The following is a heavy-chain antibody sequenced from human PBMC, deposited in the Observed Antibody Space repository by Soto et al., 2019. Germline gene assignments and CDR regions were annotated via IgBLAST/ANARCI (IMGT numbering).Heavy chain of an antibody. V-gene: IGHV3-23*01. Sequence: GGSLRLSCAASGFTFSSYAMSWVRQAPGKGLEWVSTISGSDGSTYYADSVKGRLTISRDNSKNTLYLQMTSLRAEDTAVYYCAKEYSSGWYYFDYWGQGTLVTVSS. D-gene: IGHD6-19*01. CDR2: ISGSDGST. CDR3: AKEYSSGWYYFDY. CDR1: GFTFSSYA. J-gene: IGHJ4*02.